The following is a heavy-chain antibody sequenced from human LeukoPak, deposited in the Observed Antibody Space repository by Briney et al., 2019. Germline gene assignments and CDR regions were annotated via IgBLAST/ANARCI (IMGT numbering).Heavy chain of an antibody. J-gene: IGHJ5*02. D-gene: IGHD3-3*01. CDR1: GDPISSYH. CDR2: IYYSGST. Sequence: PSETLSLTCTVSGDPISSYHWSWIRQPPGKGLEWIGYIYYSGSTNYAHSLKSRVTISVDTSKNQFSLKLSSVTAEDTAVYYCARADYDFWNLPAAWGQGTLVTVSS. CDR3: ARADYDFWNLPAA. V-gene: IGHV4-59*01.